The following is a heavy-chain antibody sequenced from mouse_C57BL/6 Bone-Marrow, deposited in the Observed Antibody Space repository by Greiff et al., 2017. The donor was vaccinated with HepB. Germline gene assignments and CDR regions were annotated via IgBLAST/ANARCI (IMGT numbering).Heavy chain of an antibody. CDR1: GFTFSDYG. CDR2: ISNLAYSI. D-gene: IGHD1-1*01. V-gene: IGHV5-15*01. CDR3: ARQYYGSSYDYYAMDY. J-gene: IGHJ4*01. Sequence: EVKLMESGGGLVQPGGSLKLSCAASGFTFSDYGMAWVRQAPRKGPEWVAFISNLAYSIYYADAVTGRFTISRANAKNTLYLEMSSLRSEDTAMYYCARQYYGSSYDYYAMDYWGQGTSVTVSS.